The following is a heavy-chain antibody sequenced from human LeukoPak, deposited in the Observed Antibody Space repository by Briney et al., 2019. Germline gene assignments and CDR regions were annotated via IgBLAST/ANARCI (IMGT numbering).Heavy chain of an antibody. Sequence: GGSLRLSCAASGFTFSSNYMSWVRQAPGKGLEWVSLISWDGGSTYYADSVKGRFTISRDNSKNSLYLQMNSLRAEDTALYYCAKGSYFHYFDYCGQGTLVTVSS. D-gene: IGHD1-26*01. CDR2: ISWDGGST. J-gene: IGHJ4*02. V-gene: IGHV3-43D*03. CDR3: AKGSYFHYFDY. CDR1: GFTFSSNY.